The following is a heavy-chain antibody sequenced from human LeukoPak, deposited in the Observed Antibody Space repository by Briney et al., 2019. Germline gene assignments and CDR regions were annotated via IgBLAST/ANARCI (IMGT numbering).Heavy chain of an antibody. V-gene: IGHV1-2*02. CDR1: GYTFTGYY. D-gene: IGHD6-19*01. CDR2: INPNSGGT. CDR3: ATLSSGWYEGNFDY. J-gene: IGHJ4*02. Sequence: ASVKVSCKASGYTFTGYYMHWVRQAPGQGLEWMGWINPNSGGTNYAQKFQGRVTMTRDTSISTAYMELSRLRSDDTAAYYCATLSSGWYEGNFDYWGQGTLVTVSS.